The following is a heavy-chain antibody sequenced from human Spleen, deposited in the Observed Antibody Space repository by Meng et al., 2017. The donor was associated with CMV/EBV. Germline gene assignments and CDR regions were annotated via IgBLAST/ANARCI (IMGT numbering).Heavy chain of an antibody. CDR1: GFTFRSYS. CDR2: ISSSSSYI. J-gene: IGHJ5*02. CDR3: ASDTYYDFWSGYPKGPHWFDP. V-gene: IGHV3-21*01. Sequence: GESLKISCAASGFTFRSYSMNWVRQAPGKGLEWVSSISSSSSYIYYADSVKGRFTISRDNAKNSLYLQMNSLRAEDTAVYYCASDTYYDFWSGYPKGPHWFDPWGQGTLVTVSS. D-gene: IGHD3-3*01.